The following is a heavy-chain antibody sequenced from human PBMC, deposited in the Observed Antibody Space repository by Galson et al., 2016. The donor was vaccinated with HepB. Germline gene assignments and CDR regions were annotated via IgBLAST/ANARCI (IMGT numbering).Heavy chain of an antibody. J-gene: IGHJ2*01. CDR1: GITFNTYN. V-gene: IGHV3-48*01. CDR3: ARDSDTSGLHWYFDL. CDR2: ISTSSSPI. D-gene: IGHD3-22*01. Sequence: SLRLSCAASGITFNTYNMVWVRQAPGKGLEWVSYISTSSSPISYRDSVRGRFSVSRDQAKNTLYMQMNSLRAEDTAVYYCARDSDTSGLHWYFDLWGRGTLVTVSS.